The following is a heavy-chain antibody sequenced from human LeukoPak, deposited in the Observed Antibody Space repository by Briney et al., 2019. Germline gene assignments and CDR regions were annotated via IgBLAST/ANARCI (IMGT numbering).Heavy chain of an antibody. CDR1: GLSVNSSF. CDR2: FYSGGAT. D-gene: IGHD2-15*01. CDR3: ARAVGGAFYMDV. Sequence: GGSLRLSCVASGLSVNSSFISWVRQAPGKGLEWVSVFYSGGATYYADSVKGRFTISRDNSKNTLYLQMNSLRAEDTGMYYCARAVGGAFYMDVWGKGTTVTVSS. J-gene: IGHJ6*03. V-gene: IGHV3-53*01.